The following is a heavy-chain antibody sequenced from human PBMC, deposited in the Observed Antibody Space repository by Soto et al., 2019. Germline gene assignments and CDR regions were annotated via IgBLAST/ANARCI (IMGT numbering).Heavy chain of an antibody. D-gene: IGHD4-17*01. V-gene: IGHV1-18*04. J-gene: IGHJ4*02. Sequence: QVQLVQSGPELKKPGASVKVSCKASGYTFTSYGISWVRQAPGQGLEWMGRINANNGDTDYRQKFQGRITMTADASTDTVYMDLRNLTTDDTGVYYCSRFGAYGSYWGQGTQITVSS. CDR1: GYTFTSYG. CDR2: INANNGDT. CDR3: SRFGAYGSY.